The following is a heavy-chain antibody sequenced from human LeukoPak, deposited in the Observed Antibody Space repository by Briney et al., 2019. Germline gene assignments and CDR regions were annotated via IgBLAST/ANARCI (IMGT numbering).Heavy chain of an antibody. CDR3: ARVGDGESPFGVGYYYYGMDV. CDR2: IYPGDSDT. J-gene: IGHJ6*02. Sequence: GESLKISCKGSGYSFTSYWISWVRQMPGKGLEWMGIIYPGDSDTRYSPSFQGQVTISADKSISTAYLQWSSLKASDTAMYYCARVGDGESPFGVGYYYYGMDVWGQGTTVTVSS. D-gene: IGHD3-3*01. V-gene: IGHV5-51*01. CDR1: GYSFTSYW.